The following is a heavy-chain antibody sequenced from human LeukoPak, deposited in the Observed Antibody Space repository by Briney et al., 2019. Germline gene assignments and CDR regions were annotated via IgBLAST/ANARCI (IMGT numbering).Heavy chain of an antibody. J-gene: IGHJ3*02. CDR2: ISSSSSYI. Sequence: PGGSLRLSCAASGFTFDDYGMSWVRQAPGKGLEWVSSISSSSSYIYYADSVKGRFTISRDNAKNSLYLQMNSLRAEDTAVYYCARDVDGHTAAFDIWGQGTMVTVSS. D-gene: IGHD5-24*01. V-gene: IGHV3-21*01. CDR3: ARDVDGHTAAFDI. CDR1: GFTFDDYG.